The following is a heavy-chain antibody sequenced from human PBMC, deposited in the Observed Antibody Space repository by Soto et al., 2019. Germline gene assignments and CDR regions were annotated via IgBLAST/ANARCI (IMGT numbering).Heavy chain of an antibody. V-gene: IGHV4-61*01. CDR1: GGSVSSGSYY. CDR2: IYYSGST. D-gene: IGHD6-13*01. CDR3: ARVPPYGSSWRYYYYGMDA. J-gene: IGHJ6*02. Sequence: PSETLSLTCTVSGGSVSSGSYYWSWIRQPPGKGLEWIGYIYYSGSTNYNPSLKSRVTISVDTSKNQFSLKLSSVTAADTAVYYCARVPPYGSSWRYYYYGMDAWGQGTTVTVSS.